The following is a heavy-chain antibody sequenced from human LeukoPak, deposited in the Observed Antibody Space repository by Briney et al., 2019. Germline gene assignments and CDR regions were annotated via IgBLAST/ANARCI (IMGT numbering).Heavy chain of an antibody. J-gene: IGHJ4*02. CDR1: GGSIRSYY. V-gene: IGHV4-59*01. CDR2: IYYSGST. Sequence: PSETLSLTCTVSGGSIRSYYWSWIRQPPGRGLEWIGYIYYSGSTNYNPSLKSRVSISVDTSKNQFSLKLSSVTAADTAVYYCARTGSTVTMLYPFDHWGQGTLVTVSS. CDR3: ARTGSTVTMLYPFDH. D-gene: IGHD4-17*01.